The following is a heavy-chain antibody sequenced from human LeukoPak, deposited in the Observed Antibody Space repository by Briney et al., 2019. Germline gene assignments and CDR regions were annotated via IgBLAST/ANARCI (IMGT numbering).Heavy chain of an antibody. CDR1: GYTFTGYY. Sequence: VASVKVSCKASGYTFTGYYMHWVRQAPGQGLEWVGIINPKDGTTTYAQKFQGRLTMTRDTSTSTVYMELNRLRSDDTAVYYCARDAYKRGWYLISWGQGTLVTVSS. V-gene: IGHV1-46*01. CDR3: ARDAYKRGWYLIS. J-gene: IGHJ5*02. D-gene: IGHD6-19*01. CDR2: INPKDGTT.